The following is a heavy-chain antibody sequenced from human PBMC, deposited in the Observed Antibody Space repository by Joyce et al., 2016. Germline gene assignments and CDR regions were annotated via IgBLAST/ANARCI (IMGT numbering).Heavy chain of an antibody. CDR1: GFTLTGYY. CDR2: SKIENGDT. CDR3: AREGLPHGGFDY. J-gene: IGHJ4*02. Sequence: QVQLGQSGTEVKKPGASVKVSCKASGFTLTGYYMHWVRQAPGQGLWMMGWSKIENGDTHYTQNFRGRVTMTRDTSINTAYMEVTRLRSDDTAFYYCAREGLPHGGFDYWGLGTLVTVSS. V-gene: IGHV1-2*02.